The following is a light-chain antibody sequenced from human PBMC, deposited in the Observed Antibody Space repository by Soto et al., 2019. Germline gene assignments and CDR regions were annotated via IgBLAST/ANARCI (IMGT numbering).Light chain of an antibody. CDR1: QSISSW. CDR2: DAS. CDR3: QQYNSYSVST. V-gene: IGKV1-5*01. J-gene: IGKJ2*01. Sequence: DIPMTQSPSTLSASVGDRVTITCRASQSISSWLAWYQQKPGKAPKLLIYDASSLESGVPSRFSGSGSGTEFTLTISSLQPDDFATYYCQQYNSYSVSTFGQGTKLEIK.